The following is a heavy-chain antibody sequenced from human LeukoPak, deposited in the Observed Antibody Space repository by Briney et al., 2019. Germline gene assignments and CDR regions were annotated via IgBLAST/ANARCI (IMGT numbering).Heavy chain of an antibody. D-gene: IGHD4/OR15-4a*01. J-gene: IGHJ4*02. CDR3: ARGAPGY. CDR1: GGSFSSYP. CDR2: IIHSGST. V-gene: IGHV4-34*12. Sequence: PSETLSLTCAVYGGSFSSYPWTWIRQPPGKGLEWIRQIIHSGSTKYNPSLNGRVTMSVDTSKNQFSLKLTSVTAADTAVYYCARGAPGYWGQGTLVTASS.